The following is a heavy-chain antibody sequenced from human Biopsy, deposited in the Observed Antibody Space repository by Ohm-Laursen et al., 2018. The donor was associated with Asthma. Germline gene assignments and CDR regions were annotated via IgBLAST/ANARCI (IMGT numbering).Heavy chain of an antibody. CDR1: GTHFGSYN. Sequence: SLRLSCAASGTHFGSYNMHWARQAPGKGLEWVAVITFDGSTQHYGDSVKGRFTISRDNSKNMLFLQMNSLRAEDTAVYYCARDLTMVQGGFADYWGQGTLVTVSS. CDR3: ARDLTMVQGGFADY. J-gene: IGHJ4*02. CDR2: ITFDGSTQ. V-gene: IGHV3-30-3*01. D-gene: IGHD3-10*01.